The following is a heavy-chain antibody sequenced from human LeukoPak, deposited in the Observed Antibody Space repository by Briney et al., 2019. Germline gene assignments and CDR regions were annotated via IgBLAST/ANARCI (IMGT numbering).Heavy chain of an antibody. CDR3: ASAPGRYYDILTGWYYYYYMTS. CDR2: IIPIFGTA. Sequence: SVKVSCKASGGTFSSYTISWVRQAPGQGLEWMGGIIPIFGTANYAQTFQGRVTITADESTSTAYMELSSLRSEDTAVYYCASAPGRYYDILTGWYYYYYMTSGAKGPRSPSP. CDR1: GGTFSSYT. J-gene: IGHJ6*03. D-gene: IGHD3-9*01. V-gene: IGHV1-69*13.